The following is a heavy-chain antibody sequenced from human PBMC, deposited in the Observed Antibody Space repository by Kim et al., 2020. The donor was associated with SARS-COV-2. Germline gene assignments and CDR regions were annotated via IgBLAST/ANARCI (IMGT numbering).Heavy chain of an antibody. D-gene: IGHD6-19*01. Sequence: SETLSLTCTVSGGSISSYYWSWIRQPPGKGLEWIGYIYYSGSTNYNPSLKSRVTISVDTSKNQFSLKLSSVTAAGTAVYYCARVLEGYSSGWYFDYWGQGTLVTVSS. CDR3: ARVLEGYSSGWYFDY. V-gene: IGHV4-59*01. CDR1: GGSISSYY. CDR2: IYYSGST. J-gene: IGHJ4*02.